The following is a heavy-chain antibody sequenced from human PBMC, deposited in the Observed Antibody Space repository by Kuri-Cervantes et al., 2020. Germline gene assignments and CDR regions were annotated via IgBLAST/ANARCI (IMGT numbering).Heavy chain of an antibody. CDR1: GFTVSSNY. J-gene: IGHJ4*02. Sequence: GESLKISCAAAGFTVSSNYIRWVRQAPGKGLEWVSSIYSGGRTYYAGSVKGRFTISRHNSKNTLYLQMNSLRAEDTAVYYCAKDPWLMGFGEDLDYWGQGTLVTVSS. V-gene: IGHV3-53*01. D-gene: IGHD3-10*01. CDR3: AKDPWLMGFGEDLDY. CDR2: IYSGGRT.